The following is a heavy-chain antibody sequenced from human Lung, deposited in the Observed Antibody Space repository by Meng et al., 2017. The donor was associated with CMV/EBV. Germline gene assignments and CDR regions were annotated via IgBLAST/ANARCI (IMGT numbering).Heavy chain of an antibody. D-gene: IGHD2/OR15-2a*01. Sequence: XCAASGFTFSTYNMNWVRQAPGKGLEWVSSITGSSSYNYYADSVTGQFTISRDNTQNSLYLQMNSLRAEDTAVYFCARDDCRGEYCSSTSYYYGMDVWXQGTTVTVSS. V-gene: IGHV3-21*01. CDR2: ITGSSSYN. CDR3: ARDDCRGEYCSSTSYYYGMDV. J-gene: IGHJ6*02. CDR1: GFTFSTYN.